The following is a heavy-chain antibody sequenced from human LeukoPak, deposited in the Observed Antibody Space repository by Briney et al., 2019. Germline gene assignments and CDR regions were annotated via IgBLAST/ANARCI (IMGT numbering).Heavy chain of an antibody. V-gene: IGHV1-2*02. CDR2: INPNSGGT. CDR3: ARDPTGEWEPDN. D-gene: IGHD1-26*01. Sequence: ASMKVSCKASGYTFTGYYMHWVRQAPGQGLEWMGWINPNSGGTNYAQKFQGRVTMTRDTSISTAYMELSRLRSDDTAVYYCARDPTGEWEPDNWGQGTLVTVSS. J-gene: IGHJ4*02. CDR1: GYTFTGYY.